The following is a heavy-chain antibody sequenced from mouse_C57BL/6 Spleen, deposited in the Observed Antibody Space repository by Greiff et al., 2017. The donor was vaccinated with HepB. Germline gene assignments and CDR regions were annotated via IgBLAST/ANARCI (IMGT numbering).Heavy chain of an antibody. CDR2: IYPGSGST. CDR1: GYTFTSYW. V-gene: IGHV1-55*01. CDR3: ARQRTVYWYFDV. J-gene: IGHJ1*03. Sequence: QVQLQQPGAELVKPGASVKMSCKASGYTFTSYWITWVKQRPGQGLEWIADIYPGSGSTNYNEKFKSKATLTVDTSSSTAYMQLSSLTSEDSAVYYCARQRTVYWYFDVWGTGTTVTVSS.